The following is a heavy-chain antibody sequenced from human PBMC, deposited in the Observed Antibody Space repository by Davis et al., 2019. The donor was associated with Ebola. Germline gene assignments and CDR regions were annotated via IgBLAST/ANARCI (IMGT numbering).Heavy chain of an antibody. Sequence: GGSLRLSCAASGFTFSSYWMSWIRQSPGKGLEWVANISPDGGDKYYVDSVKGRFTISRDNAKNSLYLQMNSLRPEDSAVYYCGRPGRSIRATPGFWGQGALVTVSS. CDR1: GFTFSSYW. CDR2: ISPDGGDK. D-gene: IGHD4-23*01. CDR3: GRPGRSIRATPGF. V-gene: IGHV3-7*01. J-gene: IGHJ4*02.